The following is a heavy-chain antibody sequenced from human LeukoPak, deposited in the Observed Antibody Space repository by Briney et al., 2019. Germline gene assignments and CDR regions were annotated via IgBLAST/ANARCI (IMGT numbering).Heavy chain of an antibody. V-gene: IGHV4-34*01. Sequence: SETLSLTCAVYGGSFSGYYWSWIRQPPGKGLEWIGEINHSGSTNYNPSLKSRVTISVDTSKNQFSLKLSSVTAADTAVYYCARGSGWGIYYYYGMDVWGQGTTVTVSS. CDR1: GGSFSGYY. CDR3: ARGSGWGIYYYYGMDV. J-gene: IGHJ6*02. CDR2: INHSGST. D-gene: IGHD7-27*01.